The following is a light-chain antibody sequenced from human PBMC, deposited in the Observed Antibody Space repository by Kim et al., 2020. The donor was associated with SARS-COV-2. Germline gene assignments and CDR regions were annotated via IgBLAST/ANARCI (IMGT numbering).Light chain of an antibody. Sequence: EIVMTQSPATLSVSPGERASLSCRASQSISNNVAWYQQKPGRAPRLLIFGASTRATGIPARFSGSGSGADFTLTISSLQSEDSAVYFCQQFHSWPLTFGGGTKVDIK. CDR2: GAS. V-gene: IGKV3-15*01. CDR3: QQFHSWPLT. J-gene: IGKJ4*01. CDR1: QSISNN.